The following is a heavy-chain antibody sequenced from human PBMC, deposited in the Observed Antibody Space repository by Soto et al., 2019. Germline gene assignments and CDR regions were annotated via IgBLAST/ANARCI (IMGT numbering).Heavy chain of an antibody. CDR2: IYPGNSDT. J-gene: IGHJ4*02. V-gene: IGHV5-51*01. D-gene: IGHD3-10*01. Sequence: PGESLKICFKDSGYMFSRYWIGWVRQMTGKCLEWMLIIYPGNSDTRYSPSFQGQVTMSADKSISTAYLQWSSLKASDSAMYYCERQRIIKQYMVRRVISSELDNWGQGTLVTVCS. CDR1: GYMFSRYW. CDR3: ERQRIIKQYMVRRVISSELDN.